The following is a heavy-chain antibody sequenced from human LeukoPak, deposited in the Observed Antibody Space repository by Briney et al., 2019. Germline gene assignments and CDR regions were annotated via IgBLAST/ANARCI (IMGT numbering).Heavy chain of an antibody. D-gene: IGHD2-2*01. J-gene: IGHJ6*02. CDR3: ARDACSSTSCYSYYYYYGMDV. CDR2: IIPIFGIA. CDR1: GGTFSSYA. V-gene: IGHV1-69*04. Sequence: SVKVSCKASGGTFSSYAISWVRQAPGQRLEWMGRIIPIFGIANYAQKFQGRVTITADKSTSTAYMELSSLRSEDTAVYYCARDACSSTSCYSYYYYYGMDVWGQGTTVTVSS.